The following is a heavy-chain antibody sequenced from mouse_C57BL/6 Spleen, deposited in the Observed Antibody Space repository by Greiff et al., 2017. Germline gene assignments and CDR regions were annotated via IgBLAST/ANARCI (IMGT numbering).Heavy chain of an antibody. D-gene: IGHD1-1*01. CDR3: TRSWYYGSVDY. CDR1: GYTFTDYE. J-gene: IGHJ2*01. Sequence: QVQLQQSGAELVRPGASVTLSCKASGYTFTDYEMHWVKQTPVHGLQWIGAIDPETGGTAYNQKFKGKAILTADKSSSTAYMELRSLTSEDSAVYYCTRSWYYGSVDYWGQGTTLTVSS. V-gene: IGHV1-15*01. CDR2: IDPETGGT.